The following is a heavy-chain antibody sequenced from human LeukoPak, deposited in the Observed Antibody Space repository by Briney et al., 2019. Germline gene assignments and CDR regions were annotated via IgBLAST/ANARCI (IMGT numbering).Heavy chain of an antibody. V-gene: IGHV3-74*01. D-gene: IGHD5-18*01. CDR2: INIDGSST. Sequence: QSGRSLRLSCAASGFTFSSYCMHWVRQAPRQGLVWVSRINIDGSSTSYADSVKGRFTISRDNAKKTLYLQMNSLRAEEKAVYYCARGGGYSYAPFDYWGQGTLVTVSS. CDR1: GFTFSSYC. CDR3: ARGGGYSYAPFDY. J-gene: IGHJ4*02.